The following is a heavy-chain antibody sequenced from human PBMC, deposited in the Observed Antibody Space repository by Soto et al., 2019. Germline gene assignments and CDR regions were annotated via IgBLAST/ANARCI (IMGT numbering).Heavy chain of an antibody. CDR3: AVLKHCSSTSCLRWFDP. D-gene: IGHD2-2*01. V-gene: IGHV1-2*02. J-gene: IGHJ5*02. CDR2: INPNSGGT. Sequence: ASVKVSCKASGYTFTGYYMHWVRQAPGQGLEWMGWINPNSGGTNYAQKFQGRVTMTRDTSISTAYTELSRLRSDDTAVYYCAVLKHCSSTSCLRWFDPWGQGTLVTVSS. CDR1: GYTFTGYY.